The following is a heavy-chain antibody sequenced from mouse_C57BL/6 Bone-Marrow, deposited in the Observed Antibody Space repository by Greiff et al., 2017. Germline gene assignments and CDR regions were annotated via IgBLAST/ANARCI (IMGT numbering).Heavy chain of an antibody. CDR1: GFTFSDYG. CDR3: ARGIYYGLDSFAY. Sequence: EVKVVESGGGLVKPGGSLKLSCAASGFTFSDYGMHWVRQAPEKGLEWVAYISSGSSTIYYADTVKGRFTISRDNAKNTLFLQMTSLRSEDTAMYYCARGIYYGLDSFAYWGQGTLVTVSA. D-gene: IGHD2-1*01. CDR2: ISSGSSTI. J-gene: IGHJ3*01. V-gene: IGHV5-17*01.